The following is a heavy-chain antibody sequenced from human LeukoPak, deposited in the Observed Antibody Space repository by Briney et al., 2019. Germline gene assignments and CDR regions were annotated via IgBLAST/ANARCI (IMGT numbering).Heavy chain of an antibody. CDR3: ARAPNGRRGYFDY. V-gene: IGHV1-18*01. Sequence: GASVKVSCKASGYTFTNYGISWVRQAPGQGLEWMGWISAYNGNTNYAQKFQDRVTMTIDTSTSTAYMELTSLRSDDTALFYCARAPNGRRGYFDYWGQGTLVTASS. J-gene: IGHJ4*02. CDR1: GYTFTNYG. D-gene: IGHD1-1*01. CDR2: ISAYNGNT.